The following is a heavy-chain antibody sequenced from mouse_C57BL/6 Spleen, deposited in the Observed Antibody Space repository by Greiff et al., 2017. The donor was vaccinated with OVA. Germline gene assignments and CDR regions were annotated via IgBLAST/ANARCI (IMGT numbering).Heavy chain of an antibody. D-gene: IGHD1-1*01. CDR3: AREGSDTVEYFDV. CDR2: INPGSGGT. Sequence: QVQLKQSGAELVRPGTSVKVSCKASGYAFTNYLIEWVKQRPGQGLEWIGVINPGSGGTNYNEKFKGKATLTADKSSSTAYMQLSSLTSEDSAVYFCAREGSDTVEYFDVWGTGTTVTVSS. V-gene: IGHV1-54*01. J-gene: IGHJ1*03. CDR1: GYAFTNYL.